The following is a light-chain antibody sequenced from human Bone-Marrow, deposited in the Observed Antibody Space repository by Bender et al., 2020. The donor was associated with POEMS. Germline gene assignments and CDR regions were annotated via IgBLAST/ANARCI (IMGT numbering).Light chain of an antibody. CDR1: GSNIGGYP. J-gene: IGLJ2*01. V-gene: IGLV1-44*01. Sequence: QSVLTQPPSVSGTPGQRVTISCSGSGSNIGGYPVNWYQQLPGTAPRLLIYTNNERPSGVPDRFSGSNSGNTATLIISGTQAMDEADYYCQAWDRSAVVFGGGTKLTVL. CDR2: TNN. CDR3: QAWDRSAVV.